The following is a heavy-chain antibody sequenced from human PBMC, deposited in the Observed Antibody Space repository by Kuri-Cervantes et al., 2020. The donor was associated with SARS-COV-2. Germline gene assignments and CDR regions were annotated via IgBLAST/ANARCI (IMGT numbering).Heavy chain of an antibody. D-gene: IGHD3-3*01. CDR1: GFTFSSYS. V-gene: IGHV3-21*01. Sequence: GGSLRLSCAASGFTFSSYSMNWVRQAPGKGLEWVSAISSTSTYINYVDSVKGRFTISRDNAKDSLDLQMNSLRAEDTAIYYCVRDHDFWSGYSTGPLDYWGQGTLVTVSS. CDR2: ISSTSTYI. J-gene: IGHJ4*02. CDR3: VRDHDFWSGYSTGPLDY.